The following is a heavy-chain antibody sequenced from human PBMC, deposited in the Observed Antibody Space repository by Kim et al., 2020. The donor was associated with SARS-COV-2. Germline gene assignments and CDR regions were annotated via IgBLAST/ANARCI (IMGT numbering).Heavy chain of an antibody. Sequence: SETLSLTCSISGGSITGHYWTWIRQPPGKGLQWIGYAFYSGTTDYNPSPQSRLTMSADTSKMQFSLRLTSVTAADTAAYYCARGDGWVDSWGQGTLVTVS. J-gene: IGHJ4*02. CDR3: ARGDGWVDS. CDR1: GGSITGHY. CDR2: AFYSGTT. D-gene: IGHD6-19*01. V-gene: IGHV4-59*11.